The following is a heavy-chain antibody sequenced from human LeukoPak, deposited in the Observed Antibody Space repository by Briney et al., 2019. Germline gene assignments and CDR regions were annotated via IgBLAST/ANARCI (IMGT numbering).Heavy chain of an antibody. CDR1: GFTFSSYA. Sequence: PGGSLRLSCAASGFTFSSYAMSWVRQAPGKELEWVSAISGSGGSTYYADSVKGRFTISRDNSKNTLYLQMNSLRAEDTAVYYCAKASGAAGTRSVLWYYYYYMDVWGKGTTVTVSS. V-gene: IGHV3-23*01. J-gene: IGHJ6*03. CDR3: AKASGAAGTRSVLWYYYYYMDV. D-gene: IGHD6-13*01. CDR2: ISGSGGST.